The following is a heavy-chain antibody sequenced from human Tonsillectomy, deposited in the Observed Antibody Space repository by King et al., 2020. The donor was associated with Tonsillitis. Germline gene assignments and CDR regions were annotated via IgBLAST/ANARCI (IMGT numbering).Heavy chain of an antibody. CDR2: ISYDENRK. Sequence: VQLVESGGGVVQPGRSLRLSCVASGFTFSDYGVHWVRQAPGKGLEWVAVISYDENRKHYLDSVKGRFTISRDNSKSTLYLQMNSLRVEDTAVYYCARERLYSSAWGIDSWGQGTRVTVSS. CDR3: ARERLYSSAWGIDS. CDR1: GFTFSDYG. J-gene: IGHJ4*02. D-gene: IGHD6-19*01. V-gene: IGHV3-30*19.